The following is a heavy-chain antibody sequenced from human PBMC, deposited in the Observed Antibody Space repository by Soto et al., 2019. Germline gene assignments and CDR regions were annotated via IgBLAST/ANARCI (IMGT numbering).Heavy chain of an antibody. CDR1: GGSINNHY. CDR3: ARAGDILTGFDY. Sequence: PSETLSLTCTVSGGSINNHYWSWIRQPPGKGLEWIGYIYYTGSTNYNPSLKSRVTMSVDTSKNQFSLKLTSLTAADTAVYYCARAGDILTGFDYWGQGTLVTVSS. J-gene: IGHJ4*02. V-gene: IGHV4-59*11. D-gene: IGHD3-9*01. CDR2: IYYTGST.